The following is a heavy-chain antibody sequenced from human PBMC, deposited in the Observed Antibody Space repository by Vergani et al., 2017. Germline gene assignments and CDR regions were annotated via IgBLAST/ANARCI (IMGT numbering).Heavy chain of an antibody. J-gene: IGHJ4*02. V-gene: IGHV3-73*01. Sequence: VQLVESGGGLVKPGGSLKLSCAASGFTFSGSAMHWVRQASGKGLEWVGRIRSKANSYATAYAASVKGRFTISRDNSKNTLYLQMNSLRAEDTAVYYCAKGSTRVVPAAIFDYWGQGTLVTVSS. CDR1: GFTFSGSA. CDR3: AKGSTRVVPAAIFDY. CDR2: IRSKANSYAT. D-gene: IGHD2-2*01.